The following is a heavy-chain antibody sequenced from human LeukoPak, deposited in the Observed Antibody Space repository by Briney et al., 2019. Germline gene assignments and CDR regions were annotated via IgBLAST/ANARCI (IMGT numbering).Heavy chain of an antibody. D-gene: IGHD6-25*01. CDR1: GGSINNYY. CDR2: IYSNGGT. V-gene: IGHV4-59*08. J-gene: IGHJ4*02. CDR3: ARHASTSAARDY. Sequence: SETLSLTCTVSGGSINNYYWSWIRQSSGKGLEWIGHIYSNGGTNYNPSLKGRVTISVDTSKNQFSLKLTSVTAADTAMYYCARHASTSAARDYWGQGTLVTVSS.